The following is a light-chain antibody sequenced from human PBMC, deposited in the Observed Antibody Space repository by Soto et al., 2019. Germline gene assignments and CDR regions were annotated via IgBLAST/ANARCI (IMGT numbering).Light chain of an antibody. Sequence: EIVLTQSPATLSSFPGDRVTLSCRASQAVNTRLAWYQHKPGQAPRLLIYLASNRAAGVPARFSGSGSGTDFTLTISDVEPEDFAVYYWHQRQSWTRTFRHGIKVDIX. J-gene: IGKJ1*01. V-gene: IGKV3-11*01. CDR1: QAVNTR. CDR2: LAS. CDR3: HQRQSWTRT.